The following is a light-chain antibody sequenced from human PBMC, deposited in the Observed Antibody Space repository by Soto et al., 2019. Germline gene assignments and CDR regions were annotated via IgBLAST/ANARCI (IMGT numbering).Light chain of an antibody. J-gene: IGKJ4*01. CDR2: GAS. CDR3: QQYNTRRLT. Sequence: EIVMTQSPATLSLSPGERATLSCRASQSVSSNLAWCQQKPGRPPRRLIYGASTRATGIPGRFSGSGSGNEFTLTISRVQSEDFVVYCCQQYNTRRLTFGGGTKVDIK. V-gene: IGKV3-15*01. CDR1: QSVSSN.